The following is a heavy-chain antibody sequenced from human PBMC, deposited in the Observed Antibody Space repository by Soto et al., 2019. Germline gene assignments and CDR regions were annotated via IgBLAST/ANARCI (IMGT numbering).Heavy chain of an antibody. Sequence: QVQLVQSGAEVKKPGASVKVSCKASGYTFTSYAMHWVRQAPGQRLEWMGWINAGNGNTKDSQKFQGRVTITRDTSASTAYMELSSLRSEDTAVYYCARSITIFGVVNYFDYWGQGTLVTVSS. J-gene: IGHJ4*02. CDR2: INAGNGNT. CDR1: GYTFTSYA. V-gene: IGHV1-3*01. D-gene: IGHD3-3*01. CDR3: ARSITIFGVVNYFDY.